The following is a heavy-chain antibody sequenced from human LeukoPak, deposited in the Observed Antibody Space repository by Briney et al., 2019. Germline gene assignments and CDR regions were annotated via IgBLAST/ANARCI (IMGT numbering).Heavy chain of an antibody. CDR1: GGTFSRYA. Sequence: SVKVSCKASGGTFSRYAISLVRQAPGQGLEWMGRIIPIFGTANYAQKFQGRVTITTDESTSTAYMELSSLRSEDTAVYYCARVGPAAALDYWGQGTLVTVSS. V-gene: IGHV1-69*05. J-gene: IGHJ4*02. D-gene: IGHD6-13*01. CDR2: IIPIFGTA. CDR3: ARVGPAAALDY.